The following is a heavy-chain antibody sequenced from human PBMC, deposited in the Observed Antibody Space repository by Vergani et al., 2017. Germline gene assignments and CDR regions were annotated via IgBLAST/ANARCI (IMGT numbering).Heavy chain of an antibody. J-gene: IGHJ3*02. CDR2: IWYDGSKK. D-gene: IGHD2-15*01. Sequence: VQLLESGGNLVQPGGSLRLSCAASGFTFSRYGMHWVRQAPGKGLEWVAVIWYDGSKKSYADSVKGRFTISRDNSKNTLYLQMNSLRAEDTAVYYCARSIVVVVTAPYGFDMWGQGTMVTVSS. CDR1: GFTFSRYG. V-gene: IGHV3-33*08. CDR3: ARSIVVVVTAPYGFDM.